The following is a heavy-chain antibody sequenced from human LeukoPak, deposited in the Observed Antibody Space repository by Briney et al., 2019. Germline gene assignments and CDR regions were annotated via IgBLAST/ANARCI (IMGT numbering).Heavy chain of an antibody. J-gene: IGHJ2*01. Sequence: SETLSLTCSVSGGSISSISYYWGWIRQPPGRGLEWIGNIYYSGSTYYSPPLKSRVTISVDRSKNQFSLKLSSLPAADTAVYYGARYRYCGSSSGPGKERYFDLWGRGTLVTVSS. D-gene: IGHD2-2*01. CDR2: IYYSGST. CDR1: GGSISSISYY. CDR3: ARYRYCGSSSGPGKERYFDL. V-gene: IGHV4-39*01.